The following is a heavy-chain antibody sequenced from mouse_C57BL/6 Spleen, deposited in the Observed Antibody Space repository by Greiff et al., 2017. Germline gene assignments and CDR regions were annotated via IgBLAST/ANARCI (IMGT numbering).Heavy chain of an antibody. V-gene: IGHV2-6*03. CDR1: GFSLTSYG. CDR3: ASSCGSCAFAY. D-gene: IGHD1-1*01. CDR2: IWRDGST. J-gene: IGHJ3*01. Sequence: VQLQQSGPGLVAPSQSLSITCTVSGFSLTSYGVHWVRQPPGKGLEWLVVIWRDGSTTYNSALKSRLSISKDNSKSQVYLKMNSHQAEDTATYYCASSCGSCAFAYWGQGTLVTVSA.